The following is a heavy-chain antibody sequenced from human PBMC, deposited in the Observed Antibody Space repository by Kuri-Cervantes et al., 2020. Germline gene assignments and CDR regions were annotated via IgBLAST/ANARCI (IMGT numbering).Heavy chain of an antibody. D-gene: IGHD1-7*01. J-gene: IGHJ5*02. CDR1: GGSFSGYY. CDR3: ATGWELRA. V-gene: IGHV4-34*01. Sequence: SETLSLTCAVYGGSFSGYYWSWIRQPPGKWLEWIGEINHSGSTNYNPSLKSRVTISVDTSKNQFSLKLSYVTAADTAVYYCATGWELRAWGQGTLVTVSS. CDR2: INHSGST.